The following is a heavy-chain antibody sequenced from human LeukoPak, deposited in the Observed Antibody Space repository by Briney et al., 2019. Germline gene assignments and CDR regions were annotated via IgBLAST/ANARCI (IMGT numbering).Heavy chain of an antibody. CDR1: GGSISSYY. CDR2: IYTSGST. Sequence: SETLSLTCTASGGSISSYYWSRIRQPPGKGLEWIGYIYTSGSTNYNPSLKSRVTISVDTSKNQFSLKLSSVTAADTAVYYCASHGDYGGSDAFDIWGQGTMVTVSS. J-gene: IGHJ3*02. D-gene: IGHD4-23*01. V-gene: IGHV4-4*09. CDR3: ASHGDYGGSDAFDI.